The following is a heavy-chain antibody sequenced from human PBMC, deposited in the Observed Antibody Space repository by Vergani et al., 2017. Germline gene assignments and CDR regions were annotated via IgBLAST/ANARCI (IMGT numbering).Heavy chain of an antibody. J-gene: IGHJ4*02. CDR3: ARSIVRGGADY. Sequence: QVQLVQSGAEVKKPGASVKVSCKASGYTFTSYYMHWVRQAPGQGLEWMGIINPSGGSTSYAQKFQGRVTMTRDTSTSTVYMELSSLRSEDTAVYYWARSIVRGGADYWGQGTLVTVSS. CDR2: INPSGGST. V-gene: IGHV1-46*01. CDR1: GYTFTSYY. D-gene: IGHD6-6*01.